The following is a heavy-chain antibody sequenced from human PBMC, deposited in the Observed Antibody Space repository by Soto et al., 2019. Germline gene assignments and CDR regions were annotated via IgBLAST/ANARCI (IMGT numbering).Heavy chain of an antibody. CDR1: GFIFSTYA. J-gene: IGHJ3*02. CDR2: ISSSGDSA. V-gene: IGHV3-23*01. CDR3: AHPRGYGVFDAVDI. D-gene: IGHD4-17*01. Sequence: GGSLRLSCAASGFIFSTYAMNWVRQAPGKGLEWVSAISSSGDSAYYAESVRGRFTISRDNSINTLYLQMRSLRPEDTAVYYCAHPRGYGVFDAVDIWGQGTMVTVSS.